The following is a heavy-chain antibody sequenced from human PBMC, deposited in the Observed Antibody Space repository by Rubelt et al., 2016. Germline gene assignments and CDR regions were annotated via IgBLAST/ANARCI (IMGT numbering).Heavy chain of an antibody. D-gene: IGHD2-21*01. CDR2: VSGRGDET. CDR3: AKGGHYSPFDY. V-gene: IGHV3-23*04. CDR1: GFNFGDYT. Sequence: EVQLVESGGGLVKPGRSLRLSCTTSGFNFGDYTMSWFRQAPGKGLEWVSTVSGRGDETFYADSVKGRFTISRDNSKNTGYLQMNSLRAEDTAVYYCAKGGHYSPFDYWGQGTLVTVSP. J-gene: IGHJ4*02.